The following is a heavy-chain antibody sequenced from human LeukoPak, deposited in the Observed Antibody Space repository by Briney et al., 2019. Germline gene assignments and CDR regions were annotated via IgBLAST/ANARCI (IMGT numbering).Heavy chain of an antibody. CDR2: IKQGGREE. D-gene: IGHD3-10*01. V-gene: IGHV3-7*03. CDR1: EFIFSDSW. CDR3: ARDNGGWFDS. J-gene: IGHJ5*01. Sequence: GGSLRLSCVASEFIFSDSWMSWVRQTPGKGLEWVANIKQGGREEKYVGSVKGRFAISRDDAKSTLYLQMDSLSGDDTAVYYCARDNGGWFDSWGRGTLVTVSS.